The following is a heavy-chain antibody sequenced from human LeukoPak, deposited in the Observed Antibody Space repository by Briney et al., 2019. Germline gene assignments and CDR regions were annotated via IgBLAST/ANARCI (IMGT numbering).Heavy chain of an antibody. V-gene: IGHV3-23*01. CDR3: AKTTAGYSSGRYPGWPVDY. D-gene: IGHD6-19*01. Sequence: GGSLRLSCAASGFTFGSYATYWVRQAPGKGLEWVSGISGSGGSTFYADSVKGRFTISKDNSKNTVYLQMNSLRADDTAVYYCAKTTAGYSSGRYPGWPVDYWGQGTLVTVSS. CDR2: ISGSGGST. CDR1: GFTFGSYA. J-gene: IGHJ4*02.